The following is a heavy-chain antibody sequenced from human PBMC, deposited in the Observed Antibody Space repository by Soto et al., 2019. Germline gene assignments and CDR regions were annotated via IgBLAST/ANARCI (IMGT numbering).Heavy chain of an antibody. J-gene: IGHJ5*02. CDR3: ARTRQESLEWLLSPPGNWFDP. CDR1: GGSISSSSYY. Sequence: SETLSLTCTVSGGSISSSSYYWGWIRQPPGKGLEWIGSIYYSGSTYYNPSLKSRVTTSVDTSKNQFSLKLSSVTAADTAVYYCARTRQESLEWLLSPPGNWFDPWGQGTLVTVSS. CDR2: IYYSGST. V-gene: IGHV4-39*01. D-gene: IGHD3-3*01.